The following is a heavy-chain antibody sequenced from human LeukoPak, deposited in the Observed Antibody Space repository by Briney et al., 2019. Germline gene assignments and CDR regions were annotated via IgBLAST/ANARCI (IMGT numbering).Heavy chain of an antibody. CDR3: ARERDHATDY. CDR1: GGSISSYY. CDR2: IYYSGST. J-gene: IGHJ4*02. Sequence: SETLSLTCTVSGGSISSYYWSWIRQPPGKGLEWIGYIYYSGSTNYNPSLKSRVTISIDTSKNQFSLKLTSVTAADTAVYYCARERDHATDYWGQGTLVTVSS. V-gene: IGHV4-59*01. D-gene: IGHD2-2*01.